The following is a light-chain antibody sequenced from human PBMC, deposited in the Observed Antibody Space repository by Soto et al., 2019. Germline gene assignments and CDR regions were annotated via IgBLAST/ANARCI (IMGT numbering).Light chain of an antibody. CDR1: QSVSSN. Sequence: EIVMTQSPATLSVSPGERATLSCRASQSVSSNLAWYQQKPCHAPRLLIYGASTRATGIPARFSGSGSGTEFTLTISSLQSEDFAVYYCQQYNNWPPLTFGGGTKVEIK. V-gene: IGKV3-15*01. CDR3: QQYNNWPPLT. J-gene: IGKJ4*01. CDR2: GAS.